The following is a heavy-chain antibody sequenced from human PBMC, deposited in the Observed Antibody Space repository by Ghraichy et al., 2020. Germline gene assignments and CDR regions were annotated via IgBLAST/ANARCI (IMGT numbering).Heavy chain of an antibody. D-gene: IGHD5-24*01. V-gene: IGHV4-31*03. CDR3: ARDGSRDGYNNYGMDV. J-gene: IGHJ6*02. Sequence: TLSLTCTVSGGSISSGGYYWSWIRQHPGKGLEWIGYIYYSGSTYYNPSLKSRVTISVDTSKNQFSLKLSSVTAADTVVYYCARDGSRDGYNNYGMDVWGQGTTVTVSS. CDR1: GGSISSGGYY. CDR2: IYYSGST.